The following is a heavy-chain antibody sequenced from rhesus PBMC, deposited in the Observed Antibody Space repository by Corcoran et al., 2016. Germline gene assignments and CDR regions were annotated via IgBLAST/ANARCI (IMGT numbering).Heavy chain of an antibody. V-gene: IGHV4-80*01. J-gene: IGHJ5-1*01. CDR3: ARFRRNYYDSGYYNNRFDV. D-gene: IGHD3-28*01. CDR1: GASISGYW. Sequence: QVQLQESGPGLVKPSETLSLTCAVSGASISGYWWSWIRQPPGKGRGWSGEINGNSGSTYYNPSLKSRVTISRDASKNQFSLKLSSVTAADTAVYYCARFRRNYYDSGYYNNRFDVWGPGVLVTVSS. CDR2: INGNSGST.